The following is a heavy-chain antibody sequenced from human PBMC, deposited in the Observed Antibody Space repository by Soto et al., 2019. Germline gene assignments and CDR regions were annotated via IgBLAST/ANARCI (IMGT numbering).Heavy chain of an antibody. CDR3: SADRPDIGVGWWV. CDR1: GSGFIRSG. Sequence: ASVKVSCKASGSGFIRSGIQWVRQAHGQRLEWIGWIVVASGQTNYAQNFRGRVAITRDTSTATAYIELTGLTSEDTAVYFCSADRPDIGVGWWVWGQGTTVTVSS. V-gene: IGHV1-58*02. J-gene: IGHJ6*02. D-gene: IGHD2-15*01. CDR2: IVVASGQT.